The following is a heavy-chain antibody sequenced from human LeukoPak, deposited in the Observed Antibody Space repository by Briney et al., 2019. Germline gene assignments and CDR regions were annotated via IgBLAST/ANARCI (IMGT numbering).Heavy chain of an antibody. CDR2: IYYSGST. Sequence: KPSETLSLTCTVSGGSISSSSYYWGWIRQPPGKGLEWIGSIYYSGSTYYNPSLKSRVTISVDTSKNQFSLKLSSVTAADTAVYYCARLKGAAAGTSWGQGTLVTVSS. CDR3: ARLKGAAAGTS. J-gene: IGHJ4*02. D-gene: IGHD6-13*01. V-gene: IGHV4-39*01. CDR1: GGSISSSSYY.